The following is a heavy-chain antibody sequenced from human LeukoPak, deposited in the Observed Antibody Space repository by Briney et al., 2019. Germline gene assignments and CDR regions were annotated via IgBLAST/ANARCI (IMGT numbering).Heavy chain of an antibody. V-gene: IGHV6-1*01. Sequence: SQTLSLTCAISGDSVSSNSVAWNWIRQSTSRGLEWLGRTYYRSEWYYDYAISLKGRIIIKPDTSKNHFSLQLNSVTPDDTAVYYCARGDPNYFDYWGQGTLVTASS. CDR2: TYYRSEWYY. CDR3: ARGDPNYFDY. J-gene: IGHJ4*02. CDR1: GDSVSSNSVA.